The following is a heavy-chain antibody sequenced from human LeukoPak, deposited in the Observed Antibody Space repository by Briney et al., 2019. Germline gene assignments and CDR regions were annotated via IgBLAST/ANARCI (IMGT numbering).Heavy chain of an antibody. V-gene: IGHV3-53*01. CDR2: IYSGGYT. Sequence: GGSLRLSCAASGFTVSSTYMSWVRQAPGKGLEWVSVIYSGGYTYYADSVKGRFTISRDNSKNTLYLQMNSLRAEDTAVYYCAKWGRQLGPPSPFDYWGQGTLVTVSS. CDR3: AKWGRQLGPPSPFDY. CDR1: GFTVSSTY. J-gene: IGHJ4*02. D-gene: IGHD6-6*01.